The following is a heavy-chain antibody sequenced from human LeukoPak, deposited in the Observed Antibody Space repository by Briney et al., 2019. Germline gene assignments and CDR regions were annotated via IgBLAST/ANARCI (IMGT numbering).Heavy chain of an antibody. CDR3: ARAFGLYCSGGSCFTPTHKMYYFDY. D-gene: IGHD2-15*01. CDR1: GYTFTSYG. J-gene: IGHJ4*02. V-gene: IGHV1-18*01. CDR2: ISAYNGNT. Sequence: ASVKVSCMASGYTFTSYGISWVRQAPGQGLEWMGWISAYNGNTNYAQKLQGRVTMTTDTSTSTAYMELRSLRSDDTAVYYCARAFGLYCSGGSCFTPTHKMYYFDYWGQGTLVTVSS.